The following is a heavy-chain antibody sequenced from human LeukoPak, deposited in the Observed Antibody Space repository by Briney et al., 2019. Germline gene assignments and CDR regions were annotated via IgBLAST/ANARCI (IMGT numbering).Heavy chain of an antibody. CDR3: VRGPGSSWYQADY. CDR1: GFTVSSNY. D-gene: IGHD6-13*01. CDR2: NSGGAT. Sequence: GGSLRLSCAASGFTVSSNYMSWVRQAPGKGLEWVSVNSGGATYYADSVKGRFTISRDTSKNTLYLQMNSLRAEDTAVHYCVRGPGSSWYQADYWGQGTLVTVSS. V-gene: IGHV3-53*01. J-gene: IGHJ4*02.